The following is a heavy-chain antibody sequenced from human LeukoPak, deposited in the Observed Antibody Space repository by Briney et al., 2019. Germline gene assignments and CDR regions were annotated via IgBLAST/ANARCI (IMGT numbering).Heavy chain of an antibody. D-gene: IGHD3-16*01. CDR1: NGSMSSYY. CDR2: IYNRRNT. J-gene: IGHJ5*02. Sequence: SQTLSPTCTVSNGSMSSYYWSCIRPPARKGLEWIGRIYNRRNTNYNPSLKSRVTMSLDTSKNQFSLQLSSVTAADTAGYYCARVLIIRGSYGWFDPWRQGTLVTVSS. CDR3: ARVLIIRGSYGWFDP. V-gene: IGHV4-4*07.